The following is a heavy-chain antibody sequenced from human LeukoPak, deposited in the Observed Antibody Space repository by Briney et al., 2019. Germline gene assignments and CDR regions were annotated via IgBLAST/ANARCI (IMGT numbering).Heavy chain of an antibody. CDR1: GFTFSDYY. CDR3: ARGGFRSTRSGWFDP. V-gene: IGHV3-11*04. Sequence: GGSLRLSCAASGFTFSDYYMNWIRQALGKGLEWVSYISRGGSTTYYADSVKGRFTISRDNSKNTLYLQMNSLRAEDTAVYYCARGGFRSTRSGWFDPWGQGTLVTVSS. J-gene: IGHJ5*02. CDR2: ISRGGSTT. D-gene: IGHD2-2*01.